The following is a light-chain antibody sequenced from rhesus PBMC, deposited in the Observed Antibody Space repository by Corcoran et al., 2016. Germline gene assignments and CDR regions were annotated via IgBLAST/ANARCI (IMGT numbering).Light chain of an antibody. J-gene: IGKJ2*01. Sequence: DIVMTQSPDSLAVSLGERVTINCKSSQSLLYSSNNKNYLAWYQQKPGQAPKLLIYWTSTRESGVPNGFRGSGSGTDFTLTISGLQAEDVAVYYCQQYYSSPLSFGQGTKVEIK. CDR2: WTS. V-gene: IGKV4-1*01. CDR1: QSLLYSSNNKNY. CDR3: QQYYSSPLS.